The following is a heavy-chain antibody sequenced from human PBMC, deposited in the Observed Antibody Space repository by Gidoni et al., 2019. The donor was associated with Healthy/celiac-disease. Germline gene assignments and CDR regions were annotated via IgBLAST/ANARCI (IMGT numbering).Heavy chain of an antibody. CDR2: ICIISSNI. V-gene: IGHV3-48*02. CDR1: GFTFSSYS. J-gene: IGHJ5*02. CDR3: ARESDFWSGYGTFDP. Sequence: EVQLVESGGGLVQPGGSLRLSCEASGFTFSSYSMTWVRQAPGKGLEWVSYICIISSNIYYAESVKGRFTSPRDNAKNSLYLQMNSLRDEDTAVYYCARESDFWSGYGTFDPWGQGTLVTVSS. D-gene: IGHD3-3*01.